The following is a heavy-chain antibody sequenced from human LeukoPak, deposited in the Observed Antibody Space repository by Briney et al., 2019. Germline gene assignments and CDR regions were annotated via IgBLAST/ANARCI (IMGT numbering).Heavy chain of an antibody. CDR2: IYSTGST. CDR3: ARVTTGGYYNC. CDR1: GDSISSGNYY. V-gene: IGHV4-61*02. Sequence: SETPSLTCSVSGDSISSGNYYWTWIRQPAGTGLEWIGRIYSTGSTNYNPSLKSRVTISVDTSKNQFSLRLSSVTAADTAVYYCARVTTGGYYNCWGQGTLVTVS. J-gene: IGHJ4*02. D-gene: IGHD3-22*01.